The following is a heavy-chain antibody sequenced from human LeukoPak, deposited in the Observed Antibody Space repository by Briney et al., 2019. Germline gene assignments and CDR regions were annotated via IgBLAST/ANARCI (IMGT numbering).Heavy chain of an antibody. J-gene: IGHJ6*04. CDR2: IRSTPYGGTT. Sequence: GGSLRLSCTASGFTFGDYAVSWVRQAPGKGLEWIGFIRSTPYGGTTEYAASVKDRFSFSRADSKSIAYLQMNSLKAEDTAVYFCTRAVRLRLGELAANHRFYAMDVWGKGTTVTVSS. CDR1: GFTFGDYA. D-gene: IGHD3-16*01. V-gene: IGHV3-49*04. CDR3: TRAVRLRLGELAANHRFYAMDV.